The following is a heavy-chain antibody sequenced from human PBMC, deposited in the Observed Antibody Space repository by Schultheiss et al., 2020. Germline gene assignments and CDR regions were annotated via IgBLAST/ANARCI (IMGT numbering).Heavy chain of an antibody. CDR1: GGSISSYY. D-gene: IGHD6-13*01. CDR2: IYYSGST. J-gene: IGHJ5*02. V-gene: IGHV4-59*12. Sequence: SETLSLTCTVSGGSISSYYWSWIRQPPGKGLEWIGYIYYSGSTNYNPSLKSRVTISVDKSKNQFSLKLSSVTAADTAVYYCAKIGSLLSGRVNWFDPWGQGTLVTVSS. CDR3: AKIGSLLSGRVNWFDP.